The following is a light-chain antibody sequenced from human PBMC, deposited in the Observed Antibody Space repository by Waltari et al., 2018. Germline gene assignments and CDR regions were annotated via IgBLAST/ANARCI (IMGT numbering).Light chain of an antibody. CDR2: EVS. Sequence: QSALTQPASVSGSPGQSITISCTGTSSYVGGYDYASWYQHHPRKAPKLMIYEVSNRPPGVSNRFSGSKSGNTASLTISGLQAEDEADYYCSSYTTSGSPMDVFGTGTKVTVL. J-gene: IGLJ1*01. CDR3: SSYTTSGSPMDV. CDR1: SSYVGGYDY. V-gene: IGLV2-14*01.